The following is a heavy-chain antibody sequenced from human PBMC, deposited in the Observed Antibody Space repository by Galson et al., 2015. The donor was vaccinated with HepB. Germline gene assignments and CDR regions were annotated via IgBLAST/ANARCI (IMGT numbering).Heavy chain of an antibody. V-gene: IGHV3-74*01. J-gene: IGHJ5*02. D-gene: IGHD2-2*01. Sequence: SLRLSCAASGFTFNSYWMHWVRQAPGKGLVWVSRINSDGSSTSYADSVKGRFTISRDNAKNTLYLQMNSLRAEDTAVYYCARESGYCSSTSCYSYNWFDPWGQGTLVTVSS. CDR3: ARESGYCSSTSCYSYNWFDP. CDR1: GFTFNSYW. CDR2: INSDGSST.